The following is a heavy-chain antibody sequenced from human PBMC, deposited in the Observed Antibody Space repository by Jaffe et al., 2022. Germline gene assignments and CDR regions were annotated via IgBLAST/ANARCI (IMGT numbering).Heavy chain of an antibody. D-gene: IGHD2-15*01. J-gene: IGHJ4*02. V-gene: IGHV1-46*03. Sequence: QVQLVQSGAEVKKPGASVKVSCRASGYTFTNFYLHWVRQAPGQGLEWMGIMNPTGGTPTYGQKLHGRVTMTSDTSTSTVYMELSSLRSEDTAVYYCARDCGGAGSCSHAFDHWGQGTLVTVSS. CDR1: GYTFTNFY. CDR3: ARDCGGAGSCSHAFDH. CDR2: MNPTGGTP.